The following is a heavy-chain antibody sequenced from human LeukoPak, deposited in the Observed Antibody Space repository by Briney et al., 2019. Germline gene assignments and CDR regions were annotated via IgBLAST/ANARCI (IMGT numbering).Heavy chain of an antibody. CDR3: AGRRVLDASFDY. CDR2: IYSGDNT. CDR1: GFTFSTYA. V-gene: IGHV3-66*02. Sequence: GGSLRLSCAASGFTFSTYAMNWVRQAPGKGLEWVSVIYSGDNTYYVESVKGRFTISRDNSKNTLFLQMNRLRAEDTAVYYCAGRRVLDASFDYWGQGTLVTVSS. D-gene: IGHD3-16*01. J-gene: IGHJ4*02.